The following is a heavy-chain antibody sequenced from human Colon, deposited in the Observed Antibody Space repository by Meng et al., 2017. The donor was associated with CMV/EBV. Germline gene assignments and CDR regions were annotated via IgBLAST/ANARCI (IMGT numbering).Heavy chain of an antibody. Sequence: YPFPDNYLHWVRQAPGQGLEWMGRINPNSGDTKYAQKFQGRVTMTRDTSISTVYMELRTLTSDDTALFYCVRVGMLASTTWDGHDYWGQGTLVTVSS. V-gene: IGHV1-2*06. CDR2: INPNSGDT. J-gene: IGHJ4*02. CDR1: YPFPDNY. CDR3: VRVGMLASTTWDGHDY. D-gene: IGHD5-12*01.